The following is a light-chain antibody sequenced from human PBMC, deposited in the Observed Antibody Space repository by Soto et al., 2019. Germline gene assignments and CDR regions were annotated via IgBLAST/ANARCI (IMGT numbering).Light chain of an antibody. V-gene: IGLV4-69*01. CDR3: QTWDSGPWV. Sequence: QAVLTQSPSVSASLGASVKLSCTLSSGHTKYAIAWHQQQPKRGPRFLMKLNSDGSLSKGDGIPDRFSGSSSGAERYLTISRLQSEDEADYYCQTWDSGPWVFGGGTKLTVL. CDR2: LNSDGSL. J-gene: IGLJ3*02. CDR1: SGHTKYA.